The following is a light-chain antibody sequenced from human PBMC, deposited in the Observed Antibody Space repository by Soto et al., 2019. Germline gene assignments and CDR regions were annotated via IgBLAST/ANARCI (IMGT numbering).Light chain of an antibody. Sequence: QSALTQPASVSGSPGQSITISCTGSSSDVGGYNYVSWYQHHPGKVPKLMIYEVSNRPSGVSNLFSGSKSGNTASLSISGLQAEDEADYYCSSYTTSYTQVFGGGTKVTVL. J-gene: IGLJ3*02. CDR1: SSDVGGYNY. V-gene: IGLV2-14*01. CDR2: EVS. CDR3: SSYTTSYTQV.